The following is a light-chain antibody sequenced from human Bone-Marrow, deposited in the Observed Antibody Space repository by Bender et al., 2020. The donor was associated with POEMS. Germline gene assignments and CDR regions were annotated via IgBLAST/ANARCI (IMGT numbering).Light chain of an antibody. V-gene: IGLV1-40*01. CDR1: SSNIGAGYD. Sequence: QSVLTQPTSVSEAPGQRVTISCTGSSSNIGAGYDVHWYQQLVGTAPKLLIFGNSNRPSGVPDRFSGSKSGTSASLAITGLQAEDEADYYCQSYDNSLSAWVFGGGTKVTVL. J-gene: IGLJ3*02. CDR3: QSYDNSLSAWV. CDR2: GNS.